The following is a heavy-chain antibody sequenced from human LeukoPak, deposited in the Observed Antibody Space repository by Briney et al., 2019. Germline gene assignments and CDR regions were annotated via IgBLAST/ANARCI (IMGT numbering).Heavy chain of an antibody. CDR3: ARLFAPADSYYYDSSGYPGA. Sequence: GESLKISCKGSGYNFNMYWIGWVRQMPGKGLEWMGIIYPGDSDTRYSPSFEGHVTISADKSISTAYLQWSSLKASDTAMYYCARLFAPADSYYYDSSGYPGAWGQGTLVTVSS. V-gene: IGHV5-51*01. J-gene: IGHJ5*02. D-gene: IGHD3-22*01. CDR1: GYNFNMYW. CDR2: IYPGDSDT.